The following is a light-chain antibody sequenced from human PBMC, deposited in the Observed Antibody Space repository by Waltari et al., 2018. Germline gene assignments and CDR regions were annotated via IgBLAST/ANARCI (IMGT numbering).Light chain of an antibody. Sequence: EIVMTQSPATLSVSPGERGTLSCRARQSVSSNLAWYQQKPGQAPRLLIYGASTRATGIPARFSGSGSGTEFTLTISSLQSEDFAVYYCQQYDDWPGTFGQGTKVEIK. CDR1: QSVSSN. J-gene: IGKJ1*01. CDR3: QQYDDWPGT. V-gene: IGKV3-15*01. CDR2: GAS.